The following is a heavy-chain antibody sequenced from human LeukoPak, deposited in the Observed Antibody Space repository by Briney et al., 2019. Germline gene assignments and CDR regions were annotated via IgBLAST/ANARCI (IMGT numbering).Heavy chain of an antibody. D-gene: IGHD6-6*01. CDR2: ISGSGGST. CDR3: ANRWQLADADRFDP. J-gene: IGHJ5*02. Sequence: GGSLRLSCAASGFTFSSYAMSWVRQAPGKGLEWVSAISGSGGSTYYAASVKGRFTISRDNSKNTLYLHMNSLRAQDTAVHYSANRWQLADADRFDPWGQRTLVTASS. V-gene: IGHV3-23*01. CDR1: GFTFSSYA.